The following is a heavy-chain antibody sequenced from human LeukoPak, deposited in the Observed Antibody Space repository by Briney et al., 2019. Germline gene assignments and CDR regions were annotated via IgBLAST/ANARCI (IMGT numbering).Heavy chain of an antibody. V-gene: IGHV1-24*01. J-gene: IGHJ6*03. CDR2: FDPEDGET. D-gene: IGHD6-19*01. CDR1: GYTLTELS. CDR3: ARDLRDSGWYFGGYYYYYMDV. Sequence: ASVKVSCKVSGYTLTELSMHWVRQAPGKGLEWIGGFDPEDGETIYAQKFQGRVTMTEDTSTDTAYMELSSLRSEDTAVYYCARDLRDSGWYFGGYYYYYMDVWGKGTTVTVSS.